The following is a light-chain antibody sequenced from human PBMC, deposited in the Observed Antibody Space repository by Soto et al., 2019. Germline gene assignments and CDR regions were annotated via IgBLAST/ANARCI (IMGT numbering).Light chain of an antibody. CDR3: QQYGSSLIT. J-gene: IGKJ5*01. Sequence: EIVLTQSPATLSLSPGERATLSCMASQSVRFYLAWYQQRPGQAPRLLIYGASTRAAGIPDRFSGSGSGTDFTLTVTRLEPEDFAVYYCQQYGSSLITFGQGTRLEIK. V-gene: IGKV3-20*01. CDR1: QSVRFY. CDR2: GAS.